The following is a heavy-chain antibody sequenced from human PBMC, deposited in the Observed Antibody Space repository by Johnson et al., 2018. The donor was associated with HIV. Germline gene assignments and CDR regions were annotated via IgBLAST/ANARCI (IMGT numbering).Heavy chain of an antibody. CDR1: GFTFSSYA. CDR2: ISYDGSNK. CDR3: ARQPDNFWSSDAFDI. V-gene: IGHV3-30-3*01. J-gene: IGHJ3*02. D-gene: IGHD3-3*01. Sequence: QVQLVESGGGVVQPGRSLRLSCAASGFTFSSYAMHWVRQAPGKGLEWVAVISYDGSNKYYADSVKGRFTISRDNSKNSVFLQMNSLRVEDTAIYYCARQPDNFWSSDAFDIWGQGTMVTVSP.